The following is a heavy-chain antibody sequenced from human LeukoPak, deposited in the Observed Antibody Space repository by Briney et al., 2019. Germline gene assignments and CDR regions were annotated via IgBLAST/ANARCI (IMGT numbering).Heavy chain of an antibody. J-gene: IGHJ4*02. CDR1: GFTFSSYP. CDR2: ITGSGDTT. Sequence: GGSLRLSCAASGFTFSSYPVTWVRQAPGKGLEWVSGITGSGDTTFYADSVKGRFTISRDNSKNMLYLQMHSLRVEDTAVYYCAKEYTTIPAAANPLIESSGQGALVTVSS. CDR3: AKEYTTIPAAANPLIES. D-gene: IGHD6-25*01. V-gene: IGHV3-23*01.